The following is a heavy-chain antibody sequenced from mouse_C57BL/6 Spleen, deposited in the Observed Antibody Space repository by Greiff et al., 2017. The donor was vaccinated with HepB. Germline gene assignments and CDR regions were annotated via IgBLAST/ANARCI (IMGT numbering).Heavy chain of an antibody. J-gene: IGHJ4*01. CDR2: ISDGGSYT. CDR3: ARVPNYYGSRNYAMDY. CDR1: GFTFSSYA. V-gene: IGHV5-4*03. D-gene: IGHD1-1*01. Sequence: EVKLMESGGGLVKPGGSLKLSCAASGFTFSSYAMSWVRQTPEKRLEWVATISDGGSYTYYPDNVKGRFTISRDNAKNNLYLQMSHLKSEDTAMYYCARVPNYYGSRNYAMDYWGQGTSVTVSS.